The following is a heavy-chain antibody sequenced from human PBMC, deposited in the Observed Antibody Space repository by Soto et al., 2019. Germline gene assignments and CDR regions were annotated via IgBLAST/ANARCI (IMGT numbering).Heavy chain of an antibody. D-gene: IGHD4-17*01. J-gene: IGHJ4*02. V-gene: IGHV3-23*01. CDR3: AKDFYGLYYFDY. Sequence: GGSLRLSXAASGFTFSSYAMSWVRQAPGKGLEWVSAISGSGGSTYYADSVKGRFTISRDNSKNTLYLQMNSLRAEDTAVYYCAKDFYGLYYFDYWGQGTLVTVSS. CDR1: GFTFSSYA. CDR2: ISGSGGST.